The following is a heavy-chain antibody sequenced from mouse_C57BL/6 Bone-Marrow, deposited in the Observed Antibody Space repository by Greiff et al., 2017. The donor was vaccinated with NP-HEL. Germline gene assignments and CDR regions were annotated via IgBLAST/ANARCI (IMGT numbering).Heavy chain of an antibody. CDR2: ISSGSSTI. CDR3: ARRYRGLYYYAMDY. Sequence: DVKLVESGGGLVKPGGSLKLSCAASGFTFSDYGMHWVRQAPEKGLEWVAYISSGSSTIYYADTVKGRFTISRSNAKNTLFLQMTSLRSEDTAMYYCARRYRGLYYYAMDYWGQGTSVTVSS. D-gene: IGHD2-12*01. V-gene: IGHV5-17*01. CDR1: GFTFSDYG. J-gene: IGHJ4*01.